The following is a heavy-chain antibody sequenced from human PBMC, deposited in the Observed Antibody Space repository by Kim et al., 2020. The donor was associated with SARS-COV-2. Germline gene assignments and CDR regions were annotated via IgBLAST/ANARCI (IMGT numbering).Heavy chain of an antibody. CDR3: ARALGYCTNGVCYLDY. V-gene: IGHV5-51*01. CDR2: IYPGDSDT. J-gene: IGHJ4*02. D-gene: IGHD2-8*01. Sequence: GESLKISCKGSGYSFTSYWIGWVRQMPGKGLEWMGIIYPGDSDTRYSPSFQGQVTISADKSISTAYLQWSSLKASDTAMYYCARALGYCTNGVCYLDYWGQGTLVTVSS. CDR1: GYSFTSYW.